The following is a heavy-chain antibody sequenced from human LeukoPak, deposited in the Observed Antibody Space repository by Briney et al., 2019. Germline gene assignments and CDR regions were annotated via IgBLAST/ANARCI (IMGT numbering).Heavy chain of an antibody. CDR3: AKGRVGHSPGYYYGNDAFDI. CDR1: GFTVSSNS. V-gene: IGHV3-53*01. CDR2: IYSDNT. Sequence: PGGSLRLSCTVSGFTVSSNSMSWVRQAPGKGLEWVSFIYSDNTHYSDSVKGRFTISRDNSKNTLYLQMNSLRAEDTAVYYCAKGRVGHSPGYYYGNDAFDIWGQGTMVTVSS. J-gene: IGHJ3*02. D-gene: IGHD3-22*01.